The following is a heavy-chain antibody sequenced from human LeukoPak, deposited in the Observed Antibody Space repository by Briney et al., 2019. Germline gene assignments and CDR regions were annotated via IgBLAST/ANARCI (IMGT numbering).Heavy chain of an antibody. J-gene: IGHJ4*02. Sequence: SETLSLTCAVYGGSFSGYYWSWIRQPPGKGLEWIGYIYYSGSTNYNPSLKSRITISVDTSKNQFSLRLSSVTAADTAVYYCARHSSSSSWVPFDYWGQGTLVTVSS. D-gene: IGHD6-13*01. V-gene: IGHV4-59*08. CDR3: ARHSSSSSWVPFDY. CDR2: IYYSGST. CDR1: GGSFSGYY.